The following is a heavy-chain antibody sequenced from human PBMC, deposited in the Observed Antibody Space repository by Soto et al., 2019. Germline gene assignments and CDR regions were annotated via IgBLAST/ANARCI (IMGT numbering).Heavy chain of an antibody. CDR2: ISSSGGTI. V-gene: IGHV3-11*01. Sequence: SLRLSCGVSGFTFGDYYMAWIRQAPGKGLEWISYISSSGGTIYYSDSVKGRFTISRDNAKNSLYLQMNSLRAEDTAVYYCARDPLISGSGWDHWGQGTLVTVSS. J-gene: IGHJ4*02. CDR3: ARDPLISGSGWDH. D-gene: IGHD6-19*01. CDR1: GFTFGDYY.